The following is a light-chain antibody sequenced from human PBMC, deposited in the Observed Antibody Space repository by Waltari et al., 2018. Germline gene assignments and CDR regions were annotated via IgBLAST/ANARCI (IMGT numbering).Light chain of an antibody. CDR1: QNIGKY. V-gene: IGKV1-39*01. CDR3: QQLNSYPGT. CDR2: AAS. Sequence: DIQMTQSPSSLSASIGDRVTITCRASQNIGKYLNWYQHKPGKAPKLLIYAASSLLSGVPSRFSGSGSGTDFTFTISSLQPEDFATYYCQQLNSYPGTFGQGTKLEIK. J-gene: IGKJ2*02.